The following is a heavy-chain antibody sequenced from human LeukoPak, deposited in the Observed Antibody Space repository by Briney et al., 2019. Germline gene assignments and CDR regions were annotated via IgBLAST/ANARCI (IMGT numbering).Heavy chain of an antibody. J-gene: IGHJ3*02. CDR2: INESGYT. Sequence: SETLSLTCAVSGGPFSDYYWSWIRQSPEKGLEWIGEINESGYTNYNPSLNSRLTISLDTSVNQFSLTLSSVTAADTAVYYCARRFCSSITCKYAFDIWGQGAMVTVSS. D-gene: IGHD2-2*01. V-gene: IGHV4-34*01. CDR1: GGPFSDYY. CDR3: ARRFCSSITCKYAFDI.